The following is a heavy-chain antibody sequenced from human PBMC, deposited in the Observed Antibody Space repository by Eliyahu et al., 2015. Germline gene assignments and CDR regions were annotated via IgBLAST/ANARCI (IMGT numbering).Heavy chain of an antibody. V-gene: IGHV2-5*02. J-gene: IGHJ4*02. D-gene: IGHD3-3*01. CDR3: AHSNYDFWSGYPYYFDY. CDR2: IYWDDDK. CDR1: GFSLSTXXVG. Sequence: QITLKESGPTLVKPTQTLTLTCTFSGFSLSTXXVGVGWIRQPPGKALEWLALIYWDDDKRYSPSLKSRLTITKDTSKNQVVLTMTNMDPVDTATYYCAHSNYDFWSGYPYYFDYWGQGTLVTVSS.